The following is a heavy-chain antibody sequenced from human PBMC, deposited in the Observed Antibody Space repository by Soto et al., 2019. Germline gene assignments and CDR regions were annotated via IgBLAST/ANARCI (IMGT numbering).Heavy chain of an antibody. CDR1: GFTFSSYG. D-gene: IGHD5-18*01. Sequence: GGSLRLSCVASGFTFSSYGMHWVRQAPGKGLEWVAVISYDGSNKYYADSVKGRFTISRDNSKNTLYLQMNSLRAEDTAVYYCAKDGSRWGYSYGLVDYWGQGTLVTVSS. V-gene: IGHV3-30*18. CDR2: ISYDGSNK. J-gene: IGHJ4*02. CDR3: AKDGSRWGYSYGLVDY.